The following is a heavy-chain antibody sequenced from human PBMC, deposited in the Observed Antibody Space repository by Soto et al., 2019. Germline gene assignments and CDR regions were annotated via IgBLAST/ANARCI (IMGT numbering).Heavy chain of an antibody. D-gene: IGHD3-16*01. CDR1: GFSFSKYA. J-gene: IGHJ4*02. Sequence: GGSLRLSCAASGFSFSKYAIHWVRQAPGKGLEWVAVILYDGSDKYYADSVRGRFTLSRDNPKNTVYMQMDRLRPEDAAVYYCAKDEDFGPFDYWGQGTLVTVSS. CDR3: AKDEDFGPFDY. V-gene: IGHV3-30*18. CDR2: ILYDGSDK.